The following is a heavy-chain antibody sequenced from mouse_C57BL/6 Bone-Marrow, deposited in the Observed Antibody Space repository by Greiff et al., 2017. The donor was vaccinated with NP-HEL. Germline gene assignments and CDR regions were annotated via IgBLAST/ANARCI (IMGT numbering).Heavy chain of an antibody. Sequence: EVQLQQSGPGLVKPSQSLSLTCSVTGYSITSGYYWNWIRQFPGNKLEWMGYISYDGSNNYNPSLKNRISITRDTSKNQFFLKLNSVTTEDTATYYCARDRYYGSTWYFDVWGTGTTVTVSS. V-gene: IGHV3-6*01. CDR2: ISYDGSN. J-gene: IGHJ1*03. CDR1: GYSITSGYY. CDR3: ARDRYYGSTWYFDV. D-gene: IGHD1-1*01.